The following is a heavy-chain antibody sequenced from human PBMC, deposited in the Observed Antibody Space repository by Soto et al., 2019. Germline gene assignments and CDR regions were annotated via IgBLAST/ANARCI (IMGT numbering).Heavy chain of an antibody. V-gene: IGHV3-21*01. D-gene: IGHD3-10*01. Sequence: GGSLRLSCAASGFTFSSYSMNWVRQAPGKGLEWVSSISSSSSYIYYADSVKGRFTISRDNAKNSLYLQMNSLRAEDTAVYYCARDYYGSGSYYNGINWFDPWGQGTLVTVSS. CDR3: ARDYYGSGSYYNGINWFDP. CDR2: ISSSSSYI. CDR1: GFTFSSYS. J-gene: IGHJ5*02.